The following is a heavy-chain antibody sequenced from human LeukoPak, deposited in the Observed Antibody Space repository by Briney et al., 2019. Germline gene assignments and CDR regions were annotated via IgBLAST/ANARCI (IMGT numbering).Heavy chain of an antibody. J-gene: IGHJ3*02. Sequence: GGSLRLSCAASGFTFSNYSMNWVRQAPGKGLEWVSSISSSSSYIYYADSVKGRFTISRDNAKNSLYLQMNSLRAEDTAVYYCARVPGIAAAEDDAFDIWGQGTMVTVSS. D-gene: IGHD6-13*01. CDR2: ISSSSSYI. V-gene: IGHV3-21*01. CDR1: GFTFSNYS. CDR3: ARVPGIAAAEDDAFDI.